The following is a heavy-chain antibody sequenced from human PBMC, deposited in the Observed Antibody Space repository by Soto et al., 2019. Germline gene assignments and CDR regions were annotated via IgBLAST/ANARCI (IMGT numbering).Heavy chain of an antibody. Sequence: SETLSLTCTVSGGSISSGDYYWSWIRQPPGKGLEWIGYIYYSGSTYYNPSLKSRVTISVDTSKNQFPLKLSSVTAADTAVYYCARAMVVTQNWFDPWGQGTLVTVSS. J-gene: IGHJ5*02. CDR3: ARAMVVTQNWFDP. D-gene: IGHD2-21*02. CDR2: IYYSGST. V-gene: IGHV4-30-4*01. CDR1: GGSISSGDYY.